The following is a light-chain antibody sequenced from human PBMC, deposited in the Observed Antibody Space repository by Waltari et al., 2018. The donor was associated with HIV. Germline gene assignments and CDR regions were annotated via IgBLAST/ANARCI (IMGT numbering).Light chain of an antibody. CDR3: ETWDRNIRV. V-gene: IGLV4-60*03. CDR1: SGHSSYT. CDR2: VEDSGTY. Sequence: QPVLTQSSSASASLESSVKLTCTLSSGHSSYTVACHQLQPGRAPRDMMKVEDSGTYGRRNRVPDCFSGSSSGADRFLTSSSVQSEDEADYYCETWDRNIRVFGGENKLTVL. J-gene: IGLJ3*02.